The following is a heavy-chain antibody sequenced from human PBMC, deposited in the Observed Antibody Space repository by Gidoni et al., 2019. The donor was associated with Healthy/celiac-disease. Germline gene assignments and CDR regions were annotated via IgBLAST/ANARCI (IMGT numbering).Heavy chain of an antibody. J-gene: IGHJ6*02. V-gene: IGHV3-48*01. Sequence: EVQLVESGGGLVQPGGSLRLSCAASAFTFSSYSMNWVRQAPGKGLEWVSYISSGSSNIYYADSVKGRFTISRDNAKNSLYLQMNSLRAEDTAVYYCARDSAMDVWGQGTTVTVSS. CDR3: ARDSAMDV. CDR1: AFTFSSYS. CDR2: ISSGSSNI.